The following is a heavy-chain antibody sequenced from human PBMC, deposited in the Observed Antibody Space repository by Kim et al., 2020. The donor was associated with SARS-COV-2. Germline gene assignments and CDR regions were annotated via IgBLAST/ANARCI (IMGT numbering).Heavy chain of an antibody. CDR1: GGSFSGYY. Sequence: SETLSLTCAVYGGSFSGYYWSWIRQPPGKGLEWIGEINHSGSTNYNPSLKSRVTISVDTSKNQFSLKLSSVTTADTAVYYCARGGGGIVVHHYYYYYGMDVWGQGTTVTVSS. V-gene: IGHV4-34*01. CDR3: ARGGGGIVVHHYYYYYGMDV. J-gene: IGHJ6*02. D-gene: IGHD2-2*01. CDR2: INHSGST.